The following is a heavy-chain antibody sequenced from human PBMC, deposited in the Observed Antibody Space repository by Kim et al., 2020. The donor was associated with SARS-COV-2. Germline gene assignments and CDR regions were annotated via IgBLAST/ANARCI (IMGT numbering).Heavy chain of an antibody. D-gene: IGHD1-20*01. J-gene: IGHJ4*02. Sequence: AEGLTGRFVFSVDTSGKAAYLQISSLKAEDTAVYYCARENNWNQDYFDYWGQGTRVTVSS. V-gene: IGHV7-4-1*02. CDR3: ARENNWNQDYFDY.